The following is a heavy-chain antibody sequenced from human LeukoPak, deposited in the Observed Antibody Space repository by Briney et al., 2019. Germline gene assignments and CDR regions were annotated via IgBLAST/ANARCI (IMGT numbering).Heavy chain of an antibody. V-gene: IGHV4-59*01. CDR3: ARSGAYSSGRYVDY. CDR1: GGSISSYY. CDR2: IYYSGST. Sequence: SETLSLTCTVSGGSISSYYWSWIRQPPGKGLEWIGYIYYSGSTNYNPSLKSRVTISVDTSKNQFSLKLSSVTAADTAVYYCARSGAYSSGRYVDYWDQGTLVTVSS. J-gene: IGHJ4*02. D-gene: IGHD6-19*01.